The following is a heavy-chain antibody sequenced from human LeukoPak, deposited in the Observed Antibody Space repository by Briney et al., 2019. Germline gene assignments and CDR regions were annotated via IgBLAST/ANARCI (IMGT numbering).Heavy chain of an antibody. CDR2: ISAYNGNT. CDR1: GYTFTGYY. V-gene: IGHV1-18*04. D-gene: IGHD6-19*01. J-gene: IGHJ4*02. Sequence: ASVKVSCKASGYTFTGYYMHWVRQAPGQGLEWMGWISAYNGNTNYAQKLQGRVTMTTDTSTSTAYMELRSLRSDDTAVYYCARDVGMGIAVATDYWGQGTLVTVSS. CDR3: ARDVGMGIAVATDY.